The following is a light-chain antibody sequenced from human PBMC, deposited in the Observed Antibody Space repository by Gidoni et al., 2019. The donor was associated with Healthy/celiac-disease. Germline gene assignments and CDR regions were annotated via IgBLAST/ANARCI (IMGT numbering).Light chain of an antibody. V-gene: IGKV1-39*01. J-gene: IGKJ2*01. CDR1: QSISSY. CDR2: AAS. CDR3: QQSYSTRL. Sequence: DIQMTQSPSPLSASVGDRVTITCRASQSISSYLNWYQQKPGKAPKLLIYAASSLQSGVPSRFSGSGSGTDFTLTISSLQPEDFATYYCQQSYSTRLFGQGTKLEIK.